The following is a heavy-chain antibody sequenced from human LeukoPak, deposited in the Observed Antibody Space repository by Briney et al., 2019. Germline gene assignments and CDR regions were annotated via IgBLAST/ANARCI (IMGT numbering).Heavy chain of an antibody. V-gene: IGHV3-23*01. CDR1: GLTLSNVW. J-gene: IGHJ4*02. D-gene: IGHD1-26*01. Sequence: AGGSLRLSCAVSGLTLSNVWMNWVRQAPGKGLEWVSTITGSGDNTYYTDSVKGRFTFSRDNSKSTLYLQMNSLRAEDTAVYYCAKDPTPYVGASADWGQGTLVTVSS. CDR2: ITGSGDNT. CDR3: AKDPTPYVGASAD.